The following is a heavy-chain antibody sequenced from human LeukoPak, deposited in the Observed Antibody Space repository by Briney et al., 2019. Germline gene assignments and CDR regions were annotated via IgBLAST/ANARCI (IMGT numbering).Heavy chain of an antibody. V-gene: IGHV1-2*02. CDR2: INPKTGAT. J-gene: IGHJ4*02. CDR1: GYTFTTYY. D-gene: IGHD5-24*01. Sequence: ASVKVSCKTSGYTFTTYYIHWFRQAPGQGPEWMGWINPKTGATSYAEKFQGSITMTRDTSINTVYMEMGRLRLDDTAMYFCTRPIHIETATILGYWGQGSLVTVSS. CDR3: TRPIHIETATILGY.